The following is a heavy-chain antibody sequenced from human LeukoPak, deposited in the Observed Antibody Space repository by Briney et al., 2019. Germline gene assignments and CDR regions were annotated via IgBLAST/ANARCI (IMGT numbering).Heavy chain of an antibody. CDR2: VSKSGTYI. CDR1: GFTFRDYT. J-gene: IGHJ4*02. CDR3: AREVLIVVEPAANTIDY. Sequence: GGSLRLSCAASGFTFRDYTMNWVRQAPGKGLEWVSAVSKSGTYIKYADSVKGRFTVSRDNAKNSLFLQMNSLRVEDTAVYFCAREVLIVVEPAANTIDYWGQGTRVTVSS. D-gene: IGHD2-2*01. V-gene: IGHV3-21*01.